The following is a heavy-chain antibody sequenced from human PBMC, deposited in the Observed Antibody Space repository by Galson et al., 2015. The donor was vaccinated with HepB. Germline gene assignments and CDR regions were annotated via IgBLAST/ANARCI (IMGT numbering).Heavy chain of an antibody. D-gene: IGHD2-15*01. CDR1: GYTFTSYA. CDR3: ARDQRGGLLGPYNWFDP. Sequence: SVKVSCKASGYTFTSYAMHWVRQAPGQRLEWMGWINAGNGNTKYSQKFQGRVTITRDTSASTAYMELSSLRSEDTAVYYCARDQRGGLLGPYNWFDPWGQGTLVTVSS. V-gene: IGHV1-3*01. CDR2: INAGNGNT. J-gene: IGHJ5*02.